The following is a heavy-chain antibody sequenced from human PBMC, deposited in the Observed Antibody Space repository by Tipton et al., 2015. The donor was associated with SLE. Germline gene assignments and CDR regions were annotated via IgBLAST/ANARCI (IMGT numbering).Heavy chain of an antibody. V-gene: IGHV4-39*07. Sequence: TLSLTCTVSGAFVGHRSYSWGWLRQPPGKGLEWFGRIIYKGVTSYNPSLKSRVTISLDTSKNQFSLKLTSMTAADTAVYYCARYTVSTMEDPWGQGTLVNVSS. CDR3: ARYTVSTMEDP. CDR2: IIYKGVT. J-gene: IGHJ5*02. D-gene: IGHD5/OR15-5a*01. CDR1: GAFVGHRSYS.